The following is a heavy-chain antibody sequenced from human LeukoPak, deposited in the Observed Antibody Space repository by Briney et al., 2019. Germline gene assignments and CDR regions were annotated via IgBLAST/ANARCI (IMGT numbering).Heavy chain of an antibody. CDR2: ISSSSYYT. J-gene: IGHJ4*02. D-gene: IGHD6-25*01. CDR3: ARGTAAAYYFYY. Sequence: PGGSLRLSCAVSGFTFSDYYVSWIRQAPGKGLGWVSCISSSSYYTNYADSVKGRFTISRDNAKNSLYLQMNSLRVEDTAVYYWARGTAAAYYFYYWGQGTLGTVSS. V-gene: IGHV3-11*06. CDR1: GFTFSDYY.